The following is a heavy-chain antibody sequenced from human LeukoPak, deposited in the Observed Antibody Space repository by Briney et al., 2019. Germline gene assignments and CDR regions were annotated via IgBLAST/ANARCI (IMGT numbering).Heavy chain of an antibody. D-gene: IGHD3-22*01. CDR3: VKGHTWYYDSGGYYFDY. CDR1: GFKFEYA. CDR2: ISGDGVQL. Sequence: GGSLRLSCEGSGFKFEYAMRWVRQTPGKGLEWVAGISGDGVQLNYADSLKGRFIISRDNSKNSLYPHMNSLRVEDTARYYRVKGHTWYYDSGGYYFDYWGQGTLVTVSS. V-gene: IGHV3-9*01. J-gene: IGHJ4*02.